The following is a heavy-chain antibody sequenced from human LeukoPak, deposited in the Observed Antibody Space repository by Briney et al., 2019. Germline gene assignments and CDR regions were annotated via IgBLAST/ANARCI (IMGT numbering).Heavy chain of an antibody. CDR3: SGGHGEGIWCGYYYFDD. D-gene: IGHD3-3*01. Sequence: PSETLSLTCAAYGESFSGYYWRWIRQPPGKGLEWIGEINHSGRTNYNPSLKSRVTISVDTAKNQFSLKLSPVTAADKAGFFLSGGHGEGIWCGYYYFDDWGQGTLVTVSS. CDR2: INHSGRT. J-gene: IGHJ4*02. CDR1: GESFSGYY. V-gene: IGHV4-34*01.